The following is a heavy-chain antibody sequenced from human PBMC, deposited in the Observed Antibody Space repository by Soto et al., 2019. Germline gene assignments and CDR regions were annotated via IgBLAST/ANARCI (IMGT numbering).Heavy chain of an antibody. J-gene: IGHJ4*02. V-gene: IGHV4-31*03. CDR1: GGSISSGGYY. CDR2: IYYSGST. CDR3: ASSTASYGDYVDY. Sequence: QVQLQESGPGLVKPSQTLSLTCTVSGGSISSGGYYWSWIRQHPGKGLEWIGYIYYSGSTYYNPSLKSRVTISVHTSKNQFSLKLSSVTAADTAVYYCASSTASYGDYVDYWGQGTLVTVSS. D-gene: IGHD4-17*01.